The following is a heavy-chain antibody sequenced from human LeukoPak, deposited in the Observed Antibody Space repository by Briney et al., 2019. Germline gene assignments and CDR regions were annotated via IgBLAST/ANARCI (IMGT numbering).Heavy chain of an antibody. CDR1: GFPFSNYW. V-gene: IGHV3-7*01. CDR3: AHSGSYFDY. D-gene: IGHD1-26*01. Sequence: GGSLRLSCAASGFPFSNYWMSWVRQAPGKGLEWVANIKEDGSEKNYVDSVKGRFTISRDNAKNSVYLQMDGLRAEDTAVYHCAHSGSYFDYLGQGTLVTVSS. CDR2: IKEDGSEK. J-gene: IGHJ4*02.